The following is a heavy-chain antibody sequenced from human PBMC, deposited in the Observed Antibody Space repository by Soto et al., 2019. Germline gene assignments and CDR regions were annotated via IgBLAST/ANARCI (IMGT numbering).Heavy chain of an antibody. V-gene: IGHV4-59*01. CDR2: IYYSGST. D-gene: IGHD2-21*02. CDR3: ARGIDPCGGDCYPPDYFDY. J-gene: IGHJ4*02. Sequence: SETLSLTCTVSGGSISSYYWSWIRQPPGKGLEWIGYIYYSGSTNYNPSLKSRVTISVDTSKNQFSLKLSSVTAADTAVYYCARGIDPCGGDCYPPDYFDYWGQGTLVTVSS. CDR1: GGSISSYY.